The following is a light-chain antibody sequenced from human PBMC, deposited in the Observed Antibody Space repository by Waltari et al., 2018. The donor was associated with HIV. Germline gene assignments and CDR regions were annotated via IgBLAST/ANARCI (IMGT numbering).Light chain of an antibody. V-gene: IGLV6-57*04. Sequence: NFMLTQPHSMSESPGKTVTISCTRRSGSIANQYVPWYQQRPGSGPVTMIYANDLRPSGVPDRFSGSIDSSSNSASLTISGLKTEDEADYYCQSYDSLTVVFGGGTKLTVL. J-gene: IGLJ2*01. CDR1: SGSIANQY. CDR3: QSYDSLTVV. CDR2: AND.